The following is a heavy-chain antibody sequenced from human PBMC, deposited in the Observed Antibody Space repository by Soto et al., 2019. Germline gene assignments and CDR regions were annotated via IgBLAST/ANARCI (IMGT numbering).Heavy chain of an antibody. CDR2: ISYDGSNK. D-gene: IGHD1-20*01. J-gene: IGHJ4*02. V-gene: IGHV3-30*18. CDR1: GFTFSSYG. CDR3: AKERNWNDEGVDY. Sequence: GESLKISCAASGFTFSSYGMHWVRQAPGKGLEWVAVISYDGSNKYYADSVKGRFTISRDNSKNTLYLQMNSLRAEDTAVYYCAKERNWNDEGVDYWGQGTLVTVSS.